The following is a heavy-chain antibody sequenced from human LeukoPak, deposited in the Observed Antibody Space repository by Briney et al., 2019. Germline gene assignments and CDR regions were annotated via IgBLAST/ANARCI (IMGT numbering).Heavy chain of an antibody. CDR3: ARDDAWYSY. J-gene: IGHJ4*02. CDR2: IYYSRST. D-gene: IGHD6-13*01. V-gene: IGHV4-59*01. CDR1: GASINSYY. Sequence: PSETLTLTCSVSGASINSYYWTWIRHPPGKGLEWVGSIYYSRSTNYNPSLRSRAAISIDTSKNQFSLKLNSVTAADTAVYYCARDDAWYSYWGQGTLVTVSS.